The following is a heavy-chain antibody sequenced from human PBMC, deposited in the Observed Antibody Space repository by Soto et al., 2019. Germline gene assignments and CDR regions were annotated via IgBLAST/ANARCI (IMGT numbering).Heavy chain of an antibody. J-gene: IGHJ4*02. Sequence: VGSLRLSCAASGFTFSSYAMHWVRQAPGKGLEWVAVISYDGSNKYYADSVKGRFTISRDNSKNTLYLQMNSLRAEDTAVYYCAGGGQQLVQIDYWGQGTLVTVSS. V-gene: IGHV3-30-3*01. CDR2: ISYDGSNK. D-gene: IGHD6-13*01. CDR1: GFTFSSYA. CDR3: AGGGQQLVQIDY.